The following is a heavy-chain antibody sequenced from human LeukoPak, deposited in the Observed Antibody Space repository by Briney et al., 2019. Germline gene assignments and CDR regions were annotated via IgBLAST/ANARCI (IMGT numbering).Heavy chain of an antibody. CDR2: ISGSGGST. D-gene: IGHD6-6*01. J-gene: IGHJ3*02. Sequence: GGSLRLSCAASGFAFSSSAMSWVRQAPGKGLAWVSAISGSGGSTYYADSVKGRFTISRDNSKNTLYLQMNSLRVEDTAVYYCAKVIGGSSAYDALDIWGQGTMVTVSS. CDR3: AKVIGGSSAYDALDI. CDR1: GFAFSSSA. V-gene: IGHV3-23*01.